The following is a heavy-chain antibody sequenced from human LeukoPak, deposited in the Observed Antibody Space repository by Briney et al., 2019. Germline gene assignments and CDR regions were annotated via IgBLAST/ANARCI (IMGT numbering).Heavy chain of an antibody. J-gene: IGHJ4*02. CDR3: ARYKNSSSWYPDVDIFDY. V-gene: IGHV4-34*01. CDR1: GGSFSGYY. D-gene: IGHD6-13*01. CDR2: INHSGST. Sequence: SETLSLTCAVYGGSFSGYYWSWIRQPPGKGLEWIGEINHSGSTNYNPSLKSRVTISVDTSKNQFSLKLSSVTAADTAVYYCARYKNSSSWYPDVDIFDYWGQGTLVAVSS.